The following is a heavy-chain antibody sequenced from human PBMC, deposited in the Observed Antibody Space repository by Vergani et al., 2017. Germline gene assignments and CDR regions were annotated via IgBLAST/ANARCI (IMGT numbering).Heavy chain of an antibody. CDR3: ARSQGDYWYFDL. CDR1: GYSIGRGFY. CDR2: SHNRGKT. Sequence: QVRLEESGPGLVKPSETLPLTCSVSGYSIGRGFYWACIRQSPGGGLQWLTSSHNRGKTYHNPSLKSRVSVSLDTSKNRFSLNLTSVTATDTAVYYCARSQGDYWYFDLWGPGSLVTVSS. D-gene: IGHD2-21*01. J-gene: IGHJ2*01. V-gene: IGHV4-38-2*01.